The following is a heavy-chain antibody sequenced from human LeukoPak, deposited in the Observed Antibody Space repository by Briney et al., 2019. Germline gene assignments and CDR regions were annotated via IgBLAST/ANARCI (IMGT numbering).Heavy chain of an antibody. D-gene: IGHD3-9*01. CDR2: INPSGGST. CDR1: GYTFTSYY. J-gene: IGHJ3*02. Sequence: ASVKVSCKASGYTFTSYYMHWVRQAPGQGLEWMGIINPSGGSTSYAQKFQGRVTMTRDTSTSTVYMELSSLRAEDTAVYYCAKEIGPYYDILTGYYDDAFDIWGQGTMVTVSS. CDR3: AKEIGPYYDILTGYYDDAFDI. V-gene: IGHV1-46*01.